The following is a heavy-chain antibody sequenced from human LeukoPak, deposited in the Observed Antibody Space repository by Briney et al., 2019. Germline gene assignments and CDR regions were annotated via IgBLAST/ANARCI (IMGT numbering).Heavy chain of an antibody. CDR2: INPSGGST. CDR1: GYIFIDYY. D-gene: IGHD2-21*02. J-gene: IGHJ5*02. V-gene: IGHV1-46*01. CDR3: ARSPCGDCSRNWFDP. Sequence: GASVNVSCKASGYIFIDYYIHWVRQAPGQGLEWMGVINPSGGSTRSAQKFQGRVTMTRDTSTSTVYMELSSLRSEDTAVYYCARSPCGDCSRNWFDPWGQGTLVTVSS.